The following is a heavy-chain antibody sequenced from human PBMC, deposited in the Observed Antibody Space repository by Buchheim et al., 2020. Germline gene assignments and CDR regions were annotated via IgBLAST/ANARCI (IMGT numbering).Heavy chain of an antibody. J-gene: IGHJ4*02. CDR1: GFTFSSYS. Sequence: EVQLVESGGGLVKPGGSLRLSCAAPGFTFSSYSMNCVRQAPGKGLEWVSSISSSSSYIYYADSVKGRFTISRDNAKNSLYLQMNSLRAEDTAVYYCARDSSGWNSNFDYWGQGTL. CDR2: ISSSSSYI. D-gene: IGHD6-19*01. V-gene: IGHV3-21*01. CDR3: ARDSSGWNSNFDY.